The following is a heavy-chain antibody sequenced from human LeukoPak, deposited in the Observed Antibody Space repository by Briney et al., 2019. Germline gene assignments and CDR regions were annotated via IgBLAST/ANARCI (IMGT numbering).Heavy chain of an antibody. Sequence: GGSLRLSCAASGFTFSNYAMHWVRQAPGKGLEWVAVISYDGTNKYYPDSVKGRFTISRDNSYNTLYLQVDSLTAEDTAVYYCAKESTTYYYYGMHVWGQGTLVTVSS. J-gene: IGHJ6*02. D-gene: IGHD2/OR15-2a*01. CDR1: GFTFSNYA. CDR3: AKESTTYYYYGMHV. V-gene: IGHV3-30*18. CDR2: ISYDGTNK.